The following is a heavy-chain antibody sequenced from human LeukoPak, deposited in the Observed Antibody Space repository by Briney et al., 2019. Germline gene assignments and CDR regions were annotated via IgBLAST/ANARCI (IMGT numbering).Heavy chain of an antibody. V-gene: IGHV3-30*03. J-gene: IGHJ4*02. D-gene: IGHD3-22*01. Sequence: GGSLRLSCAASGFTFSSYGMHWVRQAPGTGPEWVAVISNDESKIYYADSVKGRFTISRDNSKNTLYLQMNSLRAEDTAMYYCARGSSGYHDYWGQGTRVTVSS. CDR3: ARGSSGYHDY. CDR2: ISNDESKI. CDR1: GFTFSSYG.